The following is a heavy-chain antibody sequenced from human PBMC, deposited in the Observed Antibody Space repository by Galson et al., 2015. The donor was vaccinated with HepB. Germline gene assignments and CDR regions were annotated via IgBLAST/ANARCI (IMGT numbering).Heavy chain of an antibody. Sequence: SVKVSCAASGSTFSSYGMHWVRQAPGKGLEWVAVMWDYGGNKYYADTVKGRFTISRDNSKNTLYLQMNSLRAEDTAVYYCAKDRVFSGWSWCALDNWGQGTMVTVSS. CDR1: GSTFSSYG. J-gene: IGHJ3*02. D-gene: IGHD3-22*01. V-gene: IGHV3-33*06. CDR2: MWDYGGNK. CDR3: AKDRVFSGWSWCALDN.